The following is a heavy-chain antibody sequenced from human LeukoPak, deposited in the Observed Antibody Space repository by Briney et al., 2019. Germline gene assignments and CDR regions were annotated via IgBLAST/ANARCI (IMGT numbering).Heavy chain of an antibody. CDR1: GYTFTSYG. Sequence: ASVKVSCKASGYTFTSYGISWVRQAPGQGLEWMGWISAYNGNTNYAQKLQGRVTMTTDTSTSTAYMELRSLRSDDTAVYYCARRYYDILTGYHRTNNWFDPWGQGTLVTVSS. V-gene: IGHV1-18*01. J-gene: IGHJ5*02. D-gene: IGHD3-9*01. CDR2: ISAYNGNT. CDR3: ARRYYDILTGYHRTNNWFDP.